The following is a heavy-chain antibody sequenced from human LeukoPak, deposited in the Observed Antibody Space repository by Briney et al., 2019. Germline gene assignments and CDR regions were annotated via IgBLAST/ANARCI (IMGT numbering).Heavy chain of an antibody. CDR1: GFTFDDYT. J-gene: IGHJ4*02. CDR3: AKDMVDNWSYGVGLDY. V-gene: IGHV3-43*01. Sequence: GGSLRLSCAASGFTFDDYTMHWVRQAPGKGLEWVSLISWDGGSTYYADSVKGRFTISRDNGKNSLYLQMNSLRTEDTALYYCAKDMVDNWSYGVGLDYWGQGTLVTVSS. D-gene: IGHD1-7*01. CDR2: ISWDGGST.